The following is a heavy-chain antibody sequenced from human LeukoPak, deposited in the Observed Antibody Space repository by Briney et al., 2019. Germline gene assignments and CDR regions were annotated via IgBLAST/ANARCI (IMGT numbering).Heavy chain of an antibody. D-gene: IGHD6-19*01. J-gene: IGHJ4*02. CDR1: GFSFSSYG. Sequence: GGSLRLSCAASGFSFSSYGMHWVRQAPGKGLEWVAFIRYDGSDKSYADSVKGRFTISRDNFENTLYLQMNSPRGEDTAVYYCAKDGVGTSGWRTWGQGTLVTVSS. CDR3: AKDGVGTSGWRT. V-gene: IGHV3-30*02. CDR2: IRYDGSDK.